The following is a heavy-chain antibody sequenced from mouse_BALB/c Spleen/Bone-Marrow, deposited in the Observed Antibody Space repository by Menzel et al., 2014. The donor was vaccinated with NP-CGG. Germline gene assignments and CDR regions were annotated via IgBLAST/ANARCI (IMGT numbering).Heavy chain of an antibody. V-gene: IGHV3-1*02. D-gene: IGHD1-1*01. CDR3: ASITTVVVPFDY. Sequence: VQLQQSGPDLVKPPQSLSLTCTVTGYSITSGYSWHWIRQFPGNKLEWMGYIHYSGSTNYNPSLKSRISITRDTSKNQFFLQLNSVTTEDTATYYCASITTVVVPFDYWGQGTTLTVSS. CDR2: IHYSGST. J-gene: IGHJ2*01. CDR1: GYSITSGYS.